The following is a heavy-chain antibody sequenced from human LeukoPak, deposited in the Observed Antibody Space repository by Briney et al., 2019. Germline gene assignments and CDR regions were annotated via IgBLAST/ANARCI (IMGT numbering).Heavy chain of an antibody. Sequence: GGSRRLSFAASGLTVSTNYMTWGRQAPGKGLEWGSLIYTDGSTYYADSVKGRFTISRHNSKNTLYLQMNSLEADDMAVYYCATGYSGYRRSYYYGMDVGGRGTTVRVSS. D-gene: IGHD5-12*01. CDR2: IYTDGST. V-gene: IGHV3-53*04. J-gene: IGHJ6*02. CDR1: GLTVSTNY. CDR3: ATGYSGYRRSYYYGMDV.